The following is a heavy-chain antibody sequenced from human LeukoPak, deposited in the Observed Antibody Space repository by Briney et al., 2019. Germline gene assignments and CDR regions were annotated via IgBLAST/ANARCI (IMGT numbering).Heavy chain of an antibody. J-gene: IGHJ3*01. D-gene: IGHD2-15*01. V-gene: IGHV3-7*01. CDR1: GFTFSSYW. CDR3: ARDWGYYAFDL. CDR2: IKQDESEK. Sequence: TGGSLRLSCAASGFTFSSYWMYWVRQAPGKGLEWVASIKQDESEKYYGDSVKGRFAVSRDNAKNSLFLQMNSLRAEDTAVYYCARDWGYYAFDLWGQGTMVTVSS.